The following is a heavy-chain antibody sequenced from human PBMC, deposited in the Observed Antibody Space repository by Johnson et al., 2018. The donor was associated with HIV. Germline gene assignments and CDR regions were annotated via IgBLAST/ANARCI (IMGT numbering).Heavy chain of an antibody. Sequence: VQLVESGGVVVQPGGSLRLSCAASGFTFDDYAMHWVRQAPGKGLEWVSLITWDGGSTFYADSVKGRFTISRDNSKNTLYLQMSSLRAGDTAVYYCARGRASWELYDAFEIWGQGTMVIVSS. J-gene: IGHJ3*02. CDR1: GFTFDDYA. D-gene: IGHD1-26*01. CDR3: ARGRASWELYDAFEI. V-gene: IGHV3-43D*03. CDR2: ITWDGGST.